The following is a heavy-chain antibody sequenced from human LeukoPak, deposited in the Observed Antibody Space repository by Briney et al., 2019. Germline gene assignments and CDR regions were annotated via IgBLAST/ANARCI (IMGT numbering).Heavy chain of an antibody. J-gene: IGHJ6*02. V-gene: IGHV4-31*03. CDR2: IHPSGIT. CDR1: GGSLTIGHYY. Sequence: PSETLSLTCTVPGGSLTIGHYYWTWIRQHPGKGLEWIGYIHPSGITDYNPSLQSRVTMSLDTSQNQFSLKLSSVTAADTAVYYCARASRSGWAYYYYYYGMDVWGQGTTVTVSS. CDR3: ARASRSGWAYYYYYYGMDV. D-gene: IGHD6-19*01.